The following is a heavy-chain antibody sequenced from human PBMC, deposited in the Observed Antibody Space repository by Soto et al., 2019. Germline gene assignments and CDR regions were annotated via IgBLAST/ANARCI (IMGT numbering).Heavy chain of an antibody. CDR3: ASSPYSGSYSNWFDP. J-gene: IGHJ5*02. CDR2: IIPIFGTA. CDR1: GGTFSSYA. D-gene: IGHD1-26*01. Sequence: GASVKVSCKASGGTFSSYAISWVRQVPGQGLEWMGGIIPIFGTANYAQKFQGRVTITADESTSTAYMELSSLRSEDTAVYYCASSPYSGSYSNWFDPWGQGTLLTVST. V-gene: IGHV1-69*13.